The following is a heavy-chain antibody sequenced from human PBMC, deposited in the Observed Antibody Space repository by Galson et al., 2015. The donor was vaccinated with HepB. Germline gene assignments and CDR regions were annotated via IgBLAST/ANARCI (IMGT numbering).Heavy chain of an antibody. D-gene: IGHD6-6*01. CDR3: ASSESLAAGEGLFDY. CDR2: INAGNGNT. J-gene: IGHJ4*02. Sequence: SVKVSCKASGYTFTSYTMHWVRQAPGQRLEWMGWINAGNGNTKYSQKFQGRVTITRDTSASTAYMELSSLRPEDTAVYYCASSESLAAGEGLFDYWGQGTLVTVSS. CDR1: GYTFTSYT. V-gene: IGHV1-3*01.